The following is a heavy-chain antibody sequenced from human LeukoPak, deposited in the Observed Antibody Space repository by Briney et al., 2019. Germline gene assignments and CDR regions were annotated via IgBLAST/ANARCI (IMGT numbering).Heavy chain of an antibody. CDR1: GFTFSSYS. J-gene: IGHJ6*03. CDR3: AREYDSSGYYPSASYMDV. Sequence: GGSLRLSCAASGFTFSSYSMNWVRQAPGKGLEWVSSISSSSSYIYYADSVKGRFTISRDNAKNSLYLQMNSLRAEDTAVYYCAREYDSSGYYPSASYMDVWGKGTTVTVSS. CDR2: ISSSSSYI. D-gene: IGHD3-22*01. V-gene: IGHV3-21*01.